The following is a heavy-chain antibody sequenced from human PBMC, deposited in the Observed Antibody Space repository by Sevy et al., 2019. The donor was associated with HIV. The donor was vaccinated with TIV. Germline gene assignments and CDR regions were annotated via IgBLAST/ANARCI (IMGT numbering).Heavy chain of an antibody. Sequence: LSETLSLTCTVSGGSISSYYWSWIRQPPGKGLEWIGYIYYSGSTNYNPSLKSRVTISVDTSKNQFSLKLSSVTAADTAVYYCARQSHYYYDSSGYFFDYWGQGTLVTVSS. J-gene: IGHJ4*02. D-gene: IGHD3-22*01. CDR1: GGSISSYY. CDR3: ARQSHYYYDSSGYFFDY. V-gene: IGHV4-59*08. CDR2: IYYSGST.